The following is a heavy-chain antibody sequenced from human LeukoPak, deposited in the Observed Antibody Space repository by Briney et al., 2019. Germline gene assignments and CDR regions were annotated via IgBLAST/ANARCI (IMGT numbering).Heavy chain of an antibody. D-gene: IGHD2-2*01. CDR3: ARGLIPAATPFDY. CDR1: GYTFTGYY. Sequence: ASVKVSCKASGYTFTGYYKHWVRQAPGQGLEWMGWINPNSGGTNYAQKFQGRVTMTRDTSISTAYMELSRLRSDDTAVYYCARGLIPAATPFDYWGQGTLVTVSS. V-gene: IGHV1-2*02. CDR2: INPNSGGT. J-gene: IGHJ4*02.